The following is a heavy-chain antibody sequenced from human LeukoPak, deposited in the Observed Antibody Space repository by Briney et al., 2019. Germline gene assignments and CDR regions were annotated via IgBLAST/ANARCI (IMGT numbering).Heavy chain of an antibody. CDR2: IGHDENNK. D-gene: IGHD6-19*01. Sequence: GGSLRLSRAASGFIFSNYVMHSVRPAPGKGLEWVAFIGHDENNKYYADSVKGRFTLSRDNSKNTVYLQMNSLRAEDTAVYYCAKEDHSSGWYFGYWGQGTLVIVSS. J-gene: IGHJ4*02. CDR3: AKEDHSSGWYFGY. CDR1: GFIFSNYV. V-gene: IGHV3-30*02.